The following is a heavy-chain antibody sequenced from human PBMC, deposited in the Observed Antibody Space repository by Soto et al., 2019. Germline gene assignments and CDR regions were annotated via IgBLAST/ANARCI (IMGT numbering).Heavy chain of an antibody. Sequence: QLHLVQSGAVVKKPGASVTVSCSASGYPVTAYYMHWVRQAPGRGLEWMGGINPATGAAKYTQTFQGRVTLTRDTSKSTVFMGVSGLPSADPAFFYCARGGGVGVAGPAAFDMWGQGTLVTVSS. J-gene: IGHJ3*02. V-gene: IGHV1-2*02. D-gene: IGHD3-3*01. CDR3: ARGGGVGVAGPAAFDM. CDR1: GYPVTAYY. CDR2: INPATGAA.